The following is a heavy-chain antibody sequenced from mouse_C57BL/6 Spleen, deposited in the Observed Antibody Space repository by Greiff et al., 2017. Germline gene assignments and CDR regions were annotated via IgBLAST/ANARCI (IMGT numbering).Heavy chain of an antibody. Sequence: VKLVESGPELVKPGASVKLSCKASGYTFTSYDINWVKQRPGQGLEWIGWIYPRDGSTKYNEKFKGKATLTVDTSSSTAYMELHSLTSEDSAVYFCASRTESVLNYAMDYWGQGTSVTVSS. CDR2: IYPRDGST. CDR1: GYTFTSYD. J-gene: IGHJ4*01. D-gene: IGHD1-1*01. CDR3: ASRTESVLNYAMDY. V-gene: IGHV1-85*01.